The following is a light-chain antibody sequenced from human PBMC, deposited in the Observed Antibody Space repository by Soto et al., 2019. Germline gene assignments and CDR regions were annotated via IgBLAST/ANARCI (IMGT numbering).Light chain of an antibody. CDR3: MQALQSPPT. Sequence: VMTQSPLSLPVTPGEPASISCRSSQSLLHSNGYDSLDWYLQKPGQSPQLLIYLGSNRASGVXARXSGSGSGTDFTLKISRVEADDVGVYYCMQALQSPPTFGQGTKVEIK. V-gene: IGKV2-28*01. CDR1: QSLLHSNGYDS. J-gene: IGKJ1*01. CDR2: LGS.